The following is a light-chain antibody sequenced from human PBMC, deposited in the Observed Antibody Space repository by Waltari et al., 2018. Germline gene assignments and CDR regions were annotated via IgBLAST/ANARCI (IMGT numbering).Light chain of an antibody. CDR1: QDISSD. V-gene: IGKV1-9*01. Sequence: DIQLTQYPSFLSTSVGDRVTITCRANQDISSDLAWYQQKPGKAPKLLISAASTLQSAVPSRFSGSGSGTEFTLTISSLQSEDIATYYCQQLLSYPLTFGGGTKVEIK. J-gene: IGKJ4*01. CDR2: AAS. CDR3: QQLLSYPLT.